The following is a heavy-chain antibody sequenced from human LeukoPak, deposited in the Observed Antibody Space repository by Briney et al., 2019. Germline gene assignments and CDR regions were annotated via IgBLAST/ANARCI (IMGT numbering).Heavy chain of an antibody. J-gene: IGHJ4*02. V-gene: IGHV3-73*01. CDR3: AKDSSSSDYFDY. CDR1: GFTFSGSA. Sequence: GGSLRLSCAASGFTFSGSAMHWVRQASGTGLEWVGRIRSKANNYATAYAASVKGRFTISRDNSKNTLYLQMNSLRAEDTAVYYCAKDSSSSDYFDYWGQGTLVTVSS. CDR2: IRSKANNYAT. D-gene: IGHD6-6*01.